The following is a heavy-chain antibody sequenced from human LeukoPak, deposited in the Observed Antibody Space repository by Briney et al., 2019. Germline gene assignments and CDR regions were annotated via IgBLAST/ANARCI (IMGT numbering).Heavy chain of an antibody. V-gene: IGHV3-23*01. CDR3: AKARGSDYGDYVMFDY. J-gene: IGHJ4*02. CDR1: GFTFTTYG. CDR2: ISGSATDT. Sequence: PGGTLRLSCAASGFTFTTYGMAWVRQAPGKGLEWVSSISGSATDTYYADSVRGRFTISRDNSKNRLYLQMNSLRAGDTAIYYCAKARGSDYGDYVMFDYWGQGTLVTVSS. D-gene: IGHD4-17*01.